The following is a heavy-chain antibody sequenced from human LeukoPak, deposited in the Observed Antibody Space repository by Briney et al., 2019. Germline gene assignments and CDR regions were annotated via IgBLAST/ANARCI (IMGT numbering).Heavy chain of an antibody. J-gene: IGHJ6*02. CDR2: IYYKGNA. CDR1: GGSISGSY. D-gene: IGHD3-16*01. V-gene: IGHV4-59*01. Sequence: SETLSLTCTVSGGSISGSYWTWIRQPPGKGLEWIGQIYYKGNADYNPSLKGRVTLSVDTSKNQFSLKLTAMTAADTAVYYCAKFGVDYDMIVWGQGTTATVS. CDR3: AKFGVDYDMIV.